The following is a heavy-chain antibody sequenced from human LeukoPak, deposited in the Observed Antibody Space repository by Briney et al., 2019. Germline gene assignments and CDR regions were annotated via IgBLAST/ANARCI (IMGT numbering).Heavy chain of an antibody. Sequence: GGSLRLSCAASGFTFSSYAMHWVRQAPGKGLEWVAVISCDGSNKYYADSVKGRFTISRDNSKNTLYLQMNSLRAEDTAVYYCAREYSSPSDYWGQGTLVTVSS. J-gene: IGHJ4*02. CDR1: GFTFSSYA. D-gene: IGHD6-6*01. V-gene: IGHV3-30-3*01. CDR2: ISCDGSNK. CDR3: AREYSSPSDY.